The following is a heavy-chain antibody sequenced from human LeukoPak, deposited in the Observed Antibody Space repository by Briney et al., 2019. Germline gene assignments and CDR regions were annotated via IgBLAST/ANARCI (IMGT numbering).Heavy chain of an antibody. V-gene: IGHV3-21*01. J-gene: IGHJ3*02. CDR2: ISSSSSYI. CDR1: GFTFSSYS. D-gene: IGHD1-26*01. Sequence: GGSLRLSCAASGFTFSSYSMNWVRQAPGNGLEWVSSISSSSSYIYYADSVKGRFTISRDNAKNSLYLQMNSLRAEDTAVYYCARGAYGVGATTAFDIWGQGTMVTVSS. CDR3: ARGAYGVGATTAFDI.